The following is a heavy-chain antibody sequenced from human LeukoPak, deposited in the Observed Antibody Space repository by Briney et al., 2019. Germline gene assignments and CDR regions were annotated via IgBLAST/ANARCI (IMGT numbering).Heavy chain of an antibody. CDR3: ARIMITFGGPSGWFDP. CDR1: GFTFSSYW. V-gene: IGHV3-7*03. D-gene: IGHD3-16*01. Sequence: PGGSLRLSCAASGFTFSSYWMSWVRQAPGKGLEWVANIKQDGSEKYYVDSGKGRFTISRDNAKNSLYLQMNSLRAEDTAVYYCARIMITFGGPSGWFDPWGQGTLVTVSS. CDR2: IKQDGSEK. J-gene: IGHJ5*02.